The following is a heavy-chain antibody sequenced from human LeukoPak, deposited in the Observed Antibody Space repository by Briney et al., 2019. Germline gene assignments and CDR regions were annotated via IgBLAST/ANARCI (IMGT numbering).Heavy chain of an antibody. Sequence: SETLSLTCTLSGGSISTYYWSWVRQPPGKGLEWIGSIYYSGSTYYNPSLKSRVTISVDTSKNQFSLKLSSVTAADTAVYYCARDSNYYFDYWGQGTLVTVSS. J-gene: IGHJ4*02. D-gene: IGHD1-7*01. CDR2: IYYSGST. V-gene: IGHV4-59*12. CDR1: GGSISTYY. CDR3: ARDSNYYFDY.